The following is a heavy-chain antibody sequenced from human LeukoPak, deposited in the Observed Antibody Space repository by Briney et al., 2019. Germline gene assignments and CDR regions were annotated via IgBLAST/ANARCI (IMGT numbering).Heavy chain of an antibody. CDR3: AEVRRLTAYCGGDCYPHFDY. CDR2: ISGSGGST. J-gene: IGHJ4*02. CDR1: GFTFSSYA. D-gene: IGHD2-21*01. V-gene: IGHV3-23*01. Sequence: GGSLRLSCAASGFTFSSYAMSWVRQAPGQGLEWVSAISGSGGSTYYADSVKGRFTISRDNSKNTLYLQMNSLRAEDTAVYYCAEVRRLTAYCGGDCYPHFDYWGQGTLVTVSS.